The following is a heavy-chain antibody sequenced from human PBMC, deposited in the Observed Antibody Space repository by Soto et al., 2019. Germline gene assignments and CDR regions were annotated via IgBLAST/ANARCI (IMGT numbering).Heavy chain of an antibody. V-gene: IGHV4-34*01. CDR1: RGSFSGFY. CDR3: AGGRGYVYGSNFYGMDV. D-gene: IGHD5-18*01. CDR2: INHSGTT. Sequence: QVQLQQWGAGLLKPSETLALTCGVYRGSFSGFYWSWIRQTPGKGLEWIGEINHSGTTNYNPSFKNRVSISVDKTTNNFSLKMTSVTAADAAVYYCAGGRGYVYGSNFYGMDVWGRGTTVTVSS. J-gene: IGHJ6*02.